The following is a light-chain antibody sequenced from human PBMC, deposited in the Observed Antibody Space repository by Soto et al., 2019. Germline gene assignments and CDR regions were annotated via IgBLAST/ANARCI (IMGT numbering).Light chain of an antibody. CDR3: QQYGRSPPFT. Sequence: EIVLTQSPGTLSLSPGERATLSCRASQSVSSTYIAWYQQNPGRAPRLLIYGASSRATGIPDRFSGSGSGKEFTLTISRQEPEEFAGYFCQQYGRSPPFTVGQGTKVEIK. CDR2: GAS. J-gene: IGKJ2*01. V-gene: IGKV3-20*01. CDR1: QSVSSTY.